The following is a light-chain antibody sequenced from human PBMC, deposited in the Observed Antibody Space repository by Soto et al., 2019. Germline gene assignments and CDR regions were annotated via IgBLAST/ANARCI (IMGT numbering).Light chain of an antibody. CDR3: QSYDSMSGSKV. J-gene: IGLJ3*02. CDR2: GDT. CDR1: SSNLGAGYD. Sequence: QPVLTQPPSVSGAPGQRVTISCTGGSSNLGAGYDVHWYQHLAGTAPKLLIYGDTNRPSGVPDRFSGSKSGTSASLAITGLQAEDEADYYCQSYDSMSGSKVFGGGTKLTVL. V-gene: IGLV1-40*01.